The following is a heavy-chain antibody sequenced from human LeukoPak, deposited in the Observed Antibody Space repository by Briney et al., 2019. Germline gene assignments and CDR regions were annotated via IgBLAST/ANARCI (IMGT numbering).Heavy chain of an antibody. CDR3: ARGKYSSSWYIFDP. D-gene: IGHD6-13*01. CDR1: GGSVSSDNYY. Sequence: SETLSLTCTVTGGSVSSDNYYWSWIRQPPGKGLEWIGYMYNSGSTNYSPSLKSRVTMSADTSKNQLSLKLSAVTAADTAVYYCARGKYSSSWYIFDPRGQGALVTVSS. V-gene: IGHV4-61*01. CDR2: MYNSGST. J-gene: IGHJ5*02.